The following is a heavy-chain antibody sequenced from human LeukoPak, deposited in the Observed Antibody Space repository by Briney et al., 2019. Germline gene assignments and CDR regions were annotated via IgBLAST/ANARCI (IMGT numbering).Heavy chain of an antibody. J-gene: IGHJ4*02. CDR1: GGSFSGYY. V-gene: IGHV4-34*01. CDR3: ARGGWDYYDSSGAPYYFDY. CDR2: INHSGST. Sequence: SETLSLTCAVYGGSFSGYYWSWIRQPPGKGPEWIGEINHSGSTNYNPSLKSRVTISVDTSKNQFSLKLSSVTAADTAVYYCARGGWDYYDSSGAPYYFDYWGQGTLVTVSS. D-gene: IGHD3-22*01.